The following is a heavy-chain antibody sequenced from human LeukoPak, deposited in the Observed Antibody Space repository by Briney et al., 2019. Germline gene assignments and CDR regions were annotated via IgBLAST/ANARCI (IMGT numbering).Heavy chain of an antibody. V-gene: IGHV1-46*01. CDR2: IYPRDGST. Sequence: ASVTVSYKASGYTFTSNYIHWVRQAPGQGLEWMGMIYPRDGSTSYAQKFQGRVTVTRDTSTSTVHMELSGLRSEDTAVYYCARDQEGFDYWGQGTLVTVSS. J-gene: IGHJ4*02. CDR3: ARDQEGFDY. CDR1: GYTFTSNY.